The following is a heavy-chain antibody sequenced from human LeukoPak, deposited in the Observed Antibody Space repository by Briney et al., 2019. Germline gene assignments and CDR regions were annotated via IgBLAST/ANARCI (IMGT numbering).Heavy chain of an antibody. CDR3: ARAYSSGFDY. V-gene: IGHV3-48*02. Sequence: GGSLRLSCAASGFTFSTYSMNWVRQAPGKGLEWVSYISSSSSPIYYAASVKGRFTISRDNAKNSLYLQMTSLRDEDTAVYYRARAYSSGFDYWGQGTLVTVSS. D-gene: IGHD6-19*01. J-gene: IGHJ4*02. CDR2: ISSSSSPI. CDR1: GFTFSTYS.